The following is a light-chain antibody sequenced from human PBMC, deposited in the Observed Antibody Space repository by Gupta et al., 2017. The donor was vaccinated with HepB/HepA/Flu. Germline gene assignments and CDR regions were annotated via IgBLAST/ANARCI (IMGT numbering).Light chain of an antibody. CDR1: QSVFSSSKKRNY. CDR2: WAS. Sequence: DSVMTQSSESLAVSLGERATINCKSSQSVFSSSKKRNYLAWYQQKPGQPPRLLIYWASARESGVPDRFSGSGSGTDFTLTISSLQAEDVATYYCQQFNSHPPTFGRGTKVEIE. V-gene: IGKV4-1*01. J-gene: IGKJ1*01. CDR3: QQFNSHPPT.